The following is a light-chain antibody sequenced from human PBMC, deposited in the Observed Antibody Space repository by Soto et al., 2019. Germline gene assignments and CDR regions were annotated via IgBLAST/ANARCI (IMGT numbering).Light chain of an antibody. CDR2: DAS. Sequence: IVLTQSPATLSLSPGERATLSCGASQYINNNFLAWYQKKPGLAPRLLIFDASFRAPGIPDRFSGSGSGDVFTLTITRLEPEDSAVYFCHYPSDSPTFDGGTEVEIK. CDR1: QYINNNF. V-gene: IGKV3D-20*01. J-gene: IGKJ4*01. CDR3: HYPSDSPT.